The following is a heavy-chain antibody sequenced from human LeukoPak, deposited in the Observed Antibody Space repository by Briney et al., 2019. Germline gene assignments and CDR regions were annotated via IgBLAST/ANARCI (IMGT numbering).Heavy chain of an antibody. D-gene: IGHD4-23*01. V-gene: IGHV4-4*09. CDR1: GASISNSY. Sequence: SETLSLTCSVSGASISNSYWNWVRQPPGKGLEWIGYIYSSGNTNYNPSLKSRVTISVDTSKNQFSLKMTSVTAADTAVYYCANSYDGMIVPFDNWGQGALVTVSS. CDR3: ANSYDGMIVPFDN. J-gene: IGHJ4*02. CDR2: IYSSGNT.